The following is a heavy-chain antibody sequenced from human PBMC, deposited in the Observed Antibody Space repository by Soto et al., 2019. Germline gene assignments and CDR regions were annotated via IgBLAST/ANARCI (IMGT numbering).Heavy chain of an antibody. V-gene: IGHV1-2*02. Sequence: GASVKVSCKASGYTFTGYYMHWVRQAPGQGLEWMGWINPNSGGTNYAQKFQGRATMTRDTSISTAYMELSRLRSDDTAVYYCARDVEMEGSSGISYYYYGMDVWGQGTTVTVSS. D-gene: IGHD6-6*01. CDR1: GYTFTGYY. CDR2: INPNSGGT. CDR3: ARDVEMEGSSGISYYYYGMDV. J-gene: IGHJ6*02.